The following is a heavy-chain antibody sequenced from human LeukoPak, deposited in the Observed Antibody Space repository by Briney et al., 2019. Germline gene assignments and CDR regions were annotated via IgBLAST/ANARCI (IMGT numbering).Heavy chain of an antibody. Sequence: SETLSLTCTVSGGSISSYYWSWIRQPAGKGLEWIGRIYTSGSTNYNPSLKSRVTISVDTSKNQFSLKLSSVTAADTAVYYCARSAMVTHAFDIWGQGTMVTVSS. CDR3: ARSAMVTHAFDI. J-gene: IGHJ3*02. V-gene: IGHV4-4*07. D-gene: IGHD5-18*01. CDR2: IYTSGST. CDR1: GGSISSYY.